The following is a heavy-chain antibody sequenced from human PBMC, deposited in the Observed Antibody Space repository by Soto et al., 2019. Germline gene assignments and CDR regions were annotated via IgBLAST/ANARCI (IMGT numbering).Heavy chain of an antibody. CDR2: IYHSGSI. J-gene: IGHJ4*02. CDR1: GGSFSGYY. D-gene: IGHD5-12*01. CDR3: ARGGGYNTAFDY. Sequence: SETLSLTCTVYGGSFSGYYWSWIRQPPGKGLEWIGEIYHSGSIKYNPSLESRITISVDTSKNQFSLKLSSVTAADTAVYYCARGGGYNTAFDYWGQGTLVTVSS. V-gene: IGHV4-34*01.